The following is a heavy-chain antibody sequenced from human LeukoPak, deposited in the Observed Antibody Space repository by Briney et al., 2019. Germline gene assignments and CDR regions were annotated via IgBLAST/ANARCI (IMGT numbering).Heavy chain of an antibody. Sequence: GGSLRPSCAASGFTFGDYYMSWIRQAPGKGLEWVSYISSSSGYTNYADSVKGRFTISRDNAKNSLYLQMNSLRAEDTAVYYCARDGHYDISTGYLGAFDIWGQGTMVTVSS. CDR2: ISSSSGYT. V-gene: IGHV3-11*05. D-gene: IGHD3-9*01. CDR1: GFTFGDYY. J-gene: IGHJ3*02. CDR3: ARDGHYDISTGYLGAFDI.